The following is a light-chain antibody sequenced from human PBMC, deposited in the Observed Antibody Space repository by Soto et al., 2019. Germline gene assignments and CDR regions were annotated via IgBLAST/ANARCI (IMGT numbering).Light chain of an antibody. CDR2: AAS. CDR3: QKYNSAPRT. Sequence: DIQMTQSPSSLSASVGDRVTITCRASQGISNSLAWYQQKPGKVPKLLIYAASTLQSGVPSRFSGRGSGTDFHLNISSLQPEDVATYYCQKYNSAPRTFGQGTKLEIK. V-gene: IGKV1-27*01. CDR1: QGISNS. J-gene: IGKJ2*01.